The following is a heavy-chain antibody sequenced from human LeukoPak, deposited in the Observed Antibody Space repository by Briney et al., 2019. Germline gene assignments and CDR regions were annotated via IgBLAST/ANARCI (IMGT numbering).Heavy chain of an antibody. Sequence: SETLSLTCAVSGGSISSGGYSWSWIRQPPGKGLEWIGYIYHSGSTYYNPSLKSRVTISVDRSKNQFSLKLSSVTAADTAVYYCARVRRYYFDYWGQGTLVIVSS. D-gene: IGHD3-3*01. J-gene: IGHJ4*02. V-gene: IGHV4-30-2*01. CDR3: ARVRRYYFDY. CDR2: IYHSGST. CDR1: GGSISSGGYS.